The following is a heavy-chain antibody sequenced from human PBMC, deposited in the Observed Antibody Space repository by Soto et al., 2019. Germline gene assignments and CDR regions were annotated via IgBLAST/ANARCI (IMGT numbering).Heavy chain of an antibody. CDR3: ARGGQDFWSGPFDY. CDR1: GFTFSSYA. D-gene: IGHD3-3*01. Sequence: GGSLRLSCAASGFTFSSYAMSWVRQAPGKGLEWVSAISGSGGSTYYADSVKGRFTISRDNSKNTLYLQMNSLRAEDTAVYYCARGGQDFWSGPFDYWGQGALVTVSS. V-gene: IGHV3-23*01. J-gene: IGHJ4*02. CDR2: ISGSGGST.